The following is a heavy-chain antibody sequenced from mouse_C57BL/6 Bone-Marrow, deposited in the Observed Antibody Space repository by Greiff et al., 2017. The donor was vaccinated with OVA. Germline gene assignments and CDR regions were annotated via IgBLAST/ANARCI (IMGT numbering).Heavy chain of an antibody. CDR2: ISSGSSTI. V-gene: IGHV5-17*01. CDR3: ARGDTTVDY. J-gene: IGHJ4*01. CDR1: GFTFSDYG. D-gene: IGHD1-1*01. Sequence: EVKLVESGGGLVKPGGSLKLSCAASGFTFSDYGMPWVRQAPETGLEWVAYISSGSSTIYYADPVKGRFTISRDNAKNTLFLQMTSLRSEDTAMYYCARGDTTVDYWGQGTSVTVSS.